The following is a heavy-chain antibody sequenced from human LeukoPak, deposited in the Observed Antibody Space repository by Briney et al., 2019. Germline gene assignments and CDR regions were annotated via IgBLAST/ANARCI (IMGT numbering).Heavy chain of an antibody. CDR1: GFTFSSYW. CDR2: IKQDGSEK. D-gene: IGHD5-12*01. J-gene: IGHJ6*02. CDR3: ARDRGIVATRYYYYGMDV. Sequence: GSLRLSCAASGFTFSSYWMSWVRQAPGKGLEWVANIKQDGSEKYYVDSVKGRFTISRDNAKNSLYLQMNSLRAEDTAVYYCARDRGIVATRYYYYGMDVWGQGTTVTVSS. V-gene: IGHV3-7*01.